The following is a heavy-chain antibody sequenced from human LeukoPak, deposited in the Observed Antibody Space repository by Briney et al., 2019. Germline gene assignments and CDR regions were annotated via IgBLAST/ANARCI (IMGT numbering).Heavy chain of an antibody. V-gene: IGHV4-31*03. D-gene: IGHD5-18*01. Sequence: PSETLSLTCTVSGGSISSGGYYWSWIRQHPGKGLEWIGYIYYSGSTYYNPSLKSRFTISVDTSKNQFSLKLSSVTAADTAVYYCAIGLMFRRGYSYGFDYWGQGTLVTVSS. CDR2: IYYSGST. CDR1: GGSISSGGYY. CDR3: AIGLMFRRGYSYGFDY. J-gene: IGHJ4*02.